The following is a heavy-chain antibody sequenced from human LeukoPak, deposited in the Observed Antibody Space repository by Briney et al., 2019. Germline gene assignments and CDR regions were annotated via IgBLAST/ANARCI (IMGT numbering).Heavy chain of an antibody. Sequence: PGGSLRLSCAASGFTFSSYWMGWVRQAPGKGLEWVANTKQDGSEKYYVDSVKGRFTISRDNAKNSLYLQMNSLRPEDTAVYYCVRDPLGPFDHWGQGSLDTVSS. V-gene: IGHV3-7*03. J-gene: IGHJ4*02. D-gene: IGHD7-27*01. CDR3: VRDPLGPFDH. CDR2: TKQDGSEK. CDR1: GFTFSSYW.